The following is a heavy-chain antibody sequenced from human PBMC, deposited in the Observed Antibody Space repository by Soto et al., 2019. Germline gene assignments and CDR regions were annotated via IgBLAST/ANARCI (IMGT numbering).Heavy chain of an antibody. CDR2: IIPIFPTP. CDR3: SLDNNRQILGVHNYYGIDV. Sequence: QVQLVQSGAEVKKPGSSVTVSCKASGGTFGNSAISWVRQAPGHGLEWMGGIIPIFPTPDYSQKFQGRVTITADELTSTVYMELTSLRSEDTAVYYCSLDNNRQILGVHNYYGIDVWGQGTTVTVSS. V-gene: IGHV1-69*12. CDR1: GGTFGNSA. J-gene: IGHJ6*02. D-gene: IGHD3-3*02.